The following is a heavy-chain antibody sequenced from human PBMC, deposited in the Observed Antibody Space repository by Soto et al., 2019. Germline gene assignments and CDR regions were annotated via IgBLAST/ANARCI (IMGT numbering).Heavy chain of an antibody. CDR2: INAGNGNT. CDR1: GYTFTSYA. D-gene: IGHD4-17*01. CDR3: ARRGGGDYGETGYYYYGMDV. Sequence: ASVKVSCKASGYTFTSYAMHWVRRAPGQRLEWMGWINAGNGNTKYSQKFQGRVTITRDTSASTAYMELSSLRSEGTAVYYCARRGGGDYGETGYYYYGMDVWGQGTTVTVSS. V-gene: IGHV1-3*01. J-gene: IGHJ6*02.